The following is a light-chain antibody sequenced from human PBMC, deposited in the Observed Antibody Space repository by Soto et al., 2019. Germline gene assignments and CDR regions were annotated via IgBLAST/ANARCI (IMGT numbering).Light chain of an antibody. CDR3: QQYDAAPLT. Sequence: EVVLTQSPGTLSSSPGERATLSCRASQSVTSRYIAWYQQKPGQAPRLLIHDASSRATGIPDRFSGSGSGTDFTLTISRLEPEDFAVYYCQQYDAAPLTFGGGTKVEI. J-gene: IGKJ4*01. V-gene: IGKV3-20*01. CDR2: DAS. CDR1: QSVTSRY.